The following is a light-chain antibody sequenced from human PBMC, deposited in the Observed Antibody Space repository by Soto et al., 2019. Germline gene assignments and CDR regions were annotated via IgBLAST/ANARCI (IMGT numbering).Light chain of an antibody. CDR2: KAS. J-gene: IGKJ1*01. V-gene: IGKV1-5*03. CDR3: QQYNSYPWT. Sequence: DIQMTQSPSTLSASVGARVTITCRASPSISSWLAWYQQKPGKAPKLLIYKASSLESGVPSRFSGSGSGTEFTLTISSLQPDDFATYYCQQYNSYPWTFGKGTKVEIK. CDR1: PSISSW.